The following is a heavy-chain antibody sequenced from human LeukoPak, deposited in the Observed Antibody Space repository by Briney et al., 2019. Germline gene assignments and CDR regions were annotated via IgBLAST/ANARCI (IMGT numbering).Heavy chain of an antibody. J-gene: IGHJ6*02. CDR3: ARGYCSGGSCYRSNYYYGMDV. V-gene: IGHV4-30-4*01. Sequence: SETLSLTCTVSGGSISSGDYYWSWIRQPPGKGLEWIGYIYYSGSTYYNPSLKSRVTISVDTSKNQFPLKLGSVTAADTAVYYCARGYCSGGSCYRSNYYYGMDVWGQGTTVTVSS. CDR2: IYYSGST. D-gene: IGHD2-15*01. CDR1: GGSISSGDYY.